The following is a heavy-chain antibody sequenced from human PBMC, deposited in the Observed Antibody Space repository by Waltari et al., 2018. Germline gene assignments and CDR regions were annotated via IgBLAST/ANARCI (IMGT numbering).Heavy chain of an antibody. D-gene: IGHD3-22*01. J-gene: IGHJ3*02. CDR3: ASLYYYDAFDI. CDR2: IYYSGST. V-gene: IGHV4-59*01. Sequence: QVQLQESGPGLVKPSETLSLTCTVSGGSISSYYWSWIRQPPGKGLEWIGYIYYSGSTNYNPSLKSRVTISVDTSKNQFSLKLSSVTAADTVVYYCASLYYYDAFDIWGQGTMVTVSS. CDR1: GGSISSYY.